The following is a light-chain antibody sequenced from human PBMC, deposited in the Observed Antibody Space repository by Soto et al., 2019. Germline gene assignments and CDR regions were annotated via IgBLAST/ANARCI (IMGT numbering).Light chain of an antibody. CDR2: ANN. CDR1: SSNIGVNA. CDR3: ATWDDTVNGVV. V-gene: IGLV1-44*01. Sequence: QAVVTQPPSASGTPGQRVTISCSGSSSNIGVNAVNWYQQVPGTAPKLLIYANNQRPSGVADRFSGSKSGTSASLAISGLQSDDETDYYCATWDDTVNGVVFGGGTKVTVL. J-gene: IGLJ3*02.